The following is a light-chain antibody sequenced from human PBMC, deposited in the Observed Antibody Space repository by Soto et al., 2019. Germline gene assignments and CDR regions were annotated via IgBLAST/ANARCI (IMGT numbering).Light chain of an antibody. CDR3: AASDDSLNGHVV. Sequence: QSVLTQPPSASGTPGQRVTISCSGSSSNIGSNTVNWYQHLPGTPPKLLIYSNNQRPSGVPDRFSGSKSGTSASLAISGLQSEDEADYYCAASDDSLNGHVVFGGGTKLTVL. V-gene: IGLV1-44*01. J-gene: IGLJ2*01. CDR1: SSNIGSNT. CDR2: SNN.